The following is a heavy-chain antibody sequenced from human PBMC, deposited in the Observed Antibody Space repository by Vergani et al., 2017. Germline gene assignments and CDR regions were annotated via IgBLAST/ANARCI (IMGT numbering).Heavy chain of an antibody. D-gene: IGHD4-23*01. CDR1: GGSISSYY. V-gene: IGHV4-59*01. J-gene: IGHJ4*02. Sequence: QVQLQESGPGLVKPSETLSLTCTVSGGSISSYYWSWIRQPPGKGLEWIGYIYYSGSTNYNPSLKSRVTISVDTSKNQFSLTLNSVTAADTAVYYCARARGVDYGGNSGIYFDYWGQGTLVTVSS. CDR2: IYYSGST. CDR3: ARARGVDYGGNSGIYFDY.